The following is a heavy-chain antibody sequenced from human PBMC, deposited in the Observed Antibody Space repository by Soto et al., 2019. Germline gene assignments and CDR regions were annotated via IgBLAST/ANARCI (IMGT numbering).Heavy chain of an antibody. V-gene: IGHV1-3*01. D-gene: IGHD1-26*01. Sequence: QVQLVQSGAEVKKPGASVKVSCKASGYTFTSYAMHWVGQAPGQRLEWMGWINAGNGNTKYSQKFQGRVTITRDTSAGTAYMELSSLRSEDTAVYYCARGLGLYYFDYWGQGTLVTVSS. J-gene: IGHJ4*02. CDR1: GYTFTSYA. CDR3: ARGLGLYYFDY. CDR2: INAGNGNT.